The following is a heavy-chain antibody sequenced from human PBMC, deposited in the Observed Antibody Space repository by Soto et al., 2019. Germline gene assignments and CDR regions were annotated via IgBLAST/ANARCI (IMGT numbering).Heavy chain of an antibody. Sequence: EVQLLDSGGHLVQPGGSLRLSCAASGFTISNYAMSWVRQAPGKGLEWVSTLSDRTYYTDSVRGRFTISRDTSENTLYLQMNSLGVEDTAVYSCARSLGPSRHFFDHWGQGTLVTVSS. D-gene: IGHD3-16*01. V-gene: IGHV3-23*01. CDR3: ARSLGPSRHFFDH. CDR1: GFTISNYA. J-gene: IGHJ4*02. CDR2: LSDRT.